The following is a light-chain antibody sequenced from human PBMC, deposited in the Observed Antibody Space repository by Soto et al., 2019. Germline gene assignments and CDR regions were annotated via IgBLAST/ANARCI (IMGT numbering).Light chain of an antibody. Sequence: QSVLTQPPSVSGAPGQRVTISCTGSSSNIGAGYDVHWYQQLPGTAPKLLIYGNSNRPSGVPDRFSGSKSGTSASLAITGLQAEDEADYYCQSYDSSPSYVFGTGTNLTVL. J-gene: IGLJ1*01. V-gene: IGLV1-40*01. CDR3: QSYDSSPSYV. CDR1: SSNIGAGYD. CDR2: GNS.